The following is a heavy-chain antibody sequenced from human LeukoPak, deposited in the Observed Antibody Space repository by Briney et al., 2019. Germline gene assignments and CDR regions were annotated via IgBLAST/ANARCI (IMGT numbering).Heavy chain of an antibody. J-gene: IGHJ4*02. CDR1: GFTFSSYG. CDR3: VKDRERDTQYLAPAGVFDY. CDR2: IWYDGSNK. V-gene: IGHV3-30*02. D-gene: IGHD6-13*01. Sequence: GGSLRLSCAASGFTFSSYGMHWVRQAPGKGLEWVAFIWYDGSNKYYADSVKGRFTISRDNSMNTLYLQMNSLRAEDTAVYYCVKDRERDTQYLAPAGVFDYWGQGTPVTVSS.